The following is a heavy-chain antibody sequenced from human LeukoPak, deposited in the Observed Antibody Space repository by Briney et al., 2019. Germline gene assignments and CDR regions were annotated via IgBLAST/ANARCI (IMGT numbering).Heavy chain of an antibody. CDR2: IIPIFGTA. J-gene: IGHJ5*02. Sequence: SVKVSCKASGGTFSSYAISWVRQAPGQGLEWMGGIIPIFGTANYAQKFQGRVTITADESTSTAYMELSSLRSEDTAVYYCARDWRPPYDYVWGSYRPRNWFDPWGRGTLVTVSS. V-gene: IGHV1-69*13. CDR3: ARDWRPPYDYVWGSYRPRNWFDP. CDR1: GGTFSSYA. D-gene: IGHD3-16*02.